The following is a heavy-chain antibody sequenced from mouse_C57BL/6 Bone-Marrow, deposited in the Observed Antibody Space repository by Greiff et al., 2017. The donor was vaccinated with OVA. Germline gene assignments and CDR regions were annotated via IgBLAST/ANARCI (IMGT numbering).Heavy chain of an antibody. V-gene: IGHV7-3*01. CDR1: GFTFTDYY. Sequence: EVKLVESGGGLVQPGGSLSLSCAASGFTFTDYYMSWVRQPPGKALEWLGFIRNKANGYTTEYSASVKGRFTISRDNSQRILYLQMNALRAEDSATYYCAGYELGDIYYDYGGFAYWGQGTLVTVSA. CDR2: IRNKANGYTT. D-gene: IGHD2-4*01. J-gene: IGHJ3*01. CDR3: AGYELGDIYYDYGGFAY.